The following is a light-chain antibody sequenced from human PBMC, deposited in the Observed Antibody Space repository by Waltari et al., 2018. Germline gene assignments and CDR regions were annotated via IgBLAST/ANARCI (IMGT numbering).Light chain of an antibody. J-gene: IGLJ3*02. V-gene: IGLV1-47*01. CDR3: AVWDDSLSGWV. CDR1: NSNIGSNN. CDR2: REN. Sequence: QSVLTQAPSASGTPGQRVTISCSGSNSNIGSNNVYWYQQLPVTEPRLILYRENRRPSGVPDRVFVSKSGASASRAIRNLRSGDEADYYCAVWDDSLSGWVIGGGTKLTVL.